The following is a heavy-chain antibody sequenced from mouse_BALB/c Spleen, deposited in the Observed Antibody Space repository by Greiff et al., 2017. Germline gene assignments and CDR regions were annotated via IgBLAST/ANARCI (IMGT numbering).Heavy chain of an antibody. CDR1: GFNIKDTY. D-gene: IGHD1-1*01. CDR2: IDPANGNT. V-gene: IGHV14-3*02. CDR3: ASYSGSTYWYFDV. J-gene: IGHJ1*01. Sequence: VQLKESGAELVKPGASVKLSCTASGFNIKDTYMHWVKQRPEQGLEWIGRIDPANGNTKYDPKFQGKATITADTSSNTAYLQLSSLTSEDTAVYYCASYSGSTYWYFDVWGAGTTVTVSS.